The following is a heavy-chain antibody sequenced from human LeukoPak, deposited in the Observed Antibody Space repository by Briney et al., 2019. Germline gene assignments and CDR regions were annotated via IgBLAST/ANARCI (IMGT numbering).Heavy chain of an antibody. CDR3: ARVTDYGDYFDY. V-gene: IGHV4-38-2*02. CDR1: GYSISSGYY. Sequence: SETLSLTCTVSGYSISSGYYWGWIRQPPGKGLEWIGSIYYSGSTYYNPSLKSRVTISVDTSKNQFSLKLSSVTAADTAVYYCARVTDYGDYFDYWGQGTLVTVSS. J-gene: IGHJ4*02. D-gene: IGHD4-17*01. CDR2: IYYSGST.